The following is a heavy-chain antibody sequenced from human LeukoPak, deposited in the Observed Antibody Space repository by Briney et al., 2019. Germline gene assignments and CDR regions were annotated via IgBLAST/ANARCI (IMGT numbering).Heavy chain of an antibody. V-gene: IGHV1-69*06. CDR2: IIPIFGTA. Sequence: SVKVSCKASGGTFSSYAISWVRQAPGQGLEWMGGIIPIFGTANYAQKFQGRVTITADKSTSTAYMELSSLRSEDTAVYYCARGNIAAGTLFGPWGQGTLVTVSS. J-gene: IGHJ5*02. CDR1: GGTFSSYA. D-gene: IGHD6-13*01. CDR3: ARGNIAAGTLFGP.